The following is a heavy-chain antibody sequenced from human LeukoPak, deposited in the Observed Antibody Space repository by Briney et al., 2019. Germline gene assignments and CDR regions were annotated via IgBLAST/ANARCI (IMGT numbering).Heavy chain of an antibody. CDR3: ARRAGAYSHPYDY. D-gene: IGHD4/OR15-4a*01. CDR1: GFTFSKCG. J-gene: IGHJ4*02. CDR2: IRYDGSNK. V-gene: IGHV3-30*02. Sequence: GGSLRLSCAASGFTFSKCGMHWVRQAPGKGLEWVAFIRYDGSNKYYADSVKGRFTISRDNSKNTLYLQMNSLRAEDTAVYYCARRAGAYSHPYDYWGQGTLVTVSS.